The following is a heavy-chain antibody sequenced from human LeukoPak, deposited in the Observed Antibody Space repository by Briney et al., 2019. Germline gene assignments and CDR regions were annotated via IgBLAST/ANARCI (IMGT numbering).Heavy chain of an antibody. CDR2: ISGNGFST. CDR3: VKEYRPGTSDS. Sequence: GESLRLSCAASGFTFSSCPMHWVRQAPGKGLEYVSAISGNGFSTYYANSVRGRFTISRDNAKNTLYLHMNTLRVEDMGVYSYVKEYRPGTSDSWGRGTLVPSPQ. V-gene: IGHV3-64*01. CDR1: GFTFSSCP. J-gene: IGHJ4*02. D-gene: IGHD3-16*02.